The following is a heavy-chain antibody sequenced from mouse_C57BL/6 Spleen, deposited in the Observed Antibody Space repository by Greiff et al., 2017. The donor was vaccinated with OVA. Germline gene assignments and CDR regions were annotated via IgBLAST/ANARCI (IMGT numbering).Heavy chain of an antibody. V-gene: IGHV1-50*01. CDR3: ARKGITTVVFDY. Sequence: QVQLQQPGAELVKPGASVKLSCKASGYTFTSYWMQWVKQRPGQGLEWIGEIDPSDSYTNYNQKFKGKATLTVDTSSSTAYMQLSSLTSEDSAVYYCARKGITTVVFDYWGKGTTLTVSS. D-gene: IGHD1-1*01. CDR2: IDPSDSYT. CDR1: GYTFTSYW. J-gene: IGHJ2*01.